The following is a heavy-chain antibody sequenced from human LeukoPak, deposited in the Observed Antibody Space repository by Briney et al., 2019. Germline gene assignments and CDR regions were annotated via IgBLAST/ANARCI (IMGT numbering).Heavy chain of an antibody. CDR3: ARCRGYYYVENDAFDI. CDR2: ISYDGSNK. CDR1: GFTFSSYS. Sequence: GGSLRLSCAASGFTFSSYSMNWVRQAPGKGLEWVAVISYDGSNKYYADSVKGRFTISRDNSKNTLSLQMNSLRADDTAVYYCARCRGYYYVENDAFDIWGQGTMVTVSS. J-gene: IGHJ3*02. D-gene: IGHD3-22*01. V-gene: IGHV3-30*03.